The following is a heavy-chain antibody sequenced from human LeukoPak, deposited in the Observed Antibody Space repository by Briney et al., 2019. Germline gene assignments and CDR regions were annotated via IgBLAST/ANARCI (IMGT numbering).Heavy chain of an antibody. CDR2: ISASGGST. V-gene: IGHV3-23*01. J-gene: IGHJ4*02. CDR1: GFTFSSSA. Sequence: GGSLRLSCAASGFTFSSSAMSWVRQVPGKGLEWVSGISASGGSTYYADSVRGRFTISRDNSKNTVYLQMNSLRAEDTAIYYCAKDPLDYWGQGTLVTVSS. CDR3: AKDPLDY.